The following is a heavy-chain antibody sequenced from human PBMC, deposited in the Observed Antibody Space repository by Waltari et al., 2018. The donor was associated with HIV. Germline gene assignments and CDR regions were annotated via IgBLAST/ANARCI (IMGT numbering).Heavy chain of an antibody. V-gene: IGHV3-30*18. CDR1: GFPFSNSG. J-gene: IGHJ4*02. CDR3: VKDRGTFTMINEY. CDR2: ISYDGNNK. Sequence: QVQLVESGGGVVQPGRSLRLSCAASGFPFSNSGMHWVRQAPGKGLGWVAFISYDGNNKNYADSVKGRFTISRDNSKNTLYLQMNSLRADDTALYYCVKDRGTFTMINEYWGQGTLVTVSS. D-gene: IGHD3-22*01.